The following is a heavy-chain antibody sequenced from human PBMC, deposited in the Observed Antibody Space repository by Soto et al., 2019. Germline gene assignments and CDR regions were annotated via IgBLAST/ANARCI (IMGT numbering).Heavy chain of an antibody. CDR1: GYSFTSYW. J-gene: IGHJ6*02. Sequence: GESLKISCKGSGYSFTSYWIGWVRQMPGKGLEWMGIIYPGDSDTRYSPSFQGQVTISADKSISTAYLQWSSLKASDTAMYYCARTNTIPTYSYGSGSYYYYYGMGVWGQGTMVTVSS. D-gene: IGHD3-10*01. CDR3: ARTNTIPTYSYGSGSYYYYYGMGV. CDR2: IYPGDSDT. V-gene: IGHV5-51*01.